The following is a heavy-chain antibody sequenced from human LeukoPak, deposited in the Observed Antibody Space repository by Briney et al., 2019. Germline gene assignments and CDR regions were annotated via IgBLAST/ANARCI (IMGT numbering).Heavy chain of an antibody. J-gene: IGHJ4*02. D-gene: IGHD3-10*01. CDR3: ARSYYYGSGSYINFDY. CDR2: IIPIFGTA. CDR1: GGTFSSYA. Sequence: ASVKVSCKASGGTFSSYAISWVRQAPGQGLEWMGGIIPIFGTANYAQKFQGRVTITADESTSTAYMELSSLRSEDTAVYYCARSYYYGSGSYINFDYWGQGTLVTVSS. V-gene: IGHV1-69*13.